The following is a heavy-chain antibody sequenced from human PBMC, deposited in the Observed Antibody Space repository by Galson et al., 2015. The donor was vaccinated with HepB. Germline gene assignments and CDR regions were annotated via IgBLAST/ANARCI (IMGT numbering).Heavy chain of an antibody. V-gene: IGHV1-18*01. CDR2: ISPYTGNT. J-gene: IGHJ6*02. D-gene: IGHD2-15*01. CDR3: ARQGGGVVAAKYVHTHYYYYYGMDV. Sequence: SVKVSCKASGHTFRNFGISWVRQAPGRGLEWMGWISPYTGNTNYAQKFQGRVTMTANTSTRTAYTELRSLRSDDTAMYYCARQGGGVVAAKYVHTHYYYYYGMDVWGQGTTVTVSS. CDR1: GHTFRNFG.